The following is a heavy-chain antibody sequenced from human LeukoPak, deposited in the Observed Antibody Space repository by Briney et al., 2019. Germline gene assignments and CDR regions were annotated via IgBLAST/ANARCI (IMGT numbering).Heavy chain of an antibody. CDR2: IYHSGST. D-gene: IGHD2-15*01. V-gene: IGHV4-30-2*01. Sequence: SQTLSLTCAVSGGSISSGGYSWSWIRQPPGKGLEWIGYIYHSGSTYYNPSLKSRVTMSVDTSKNQFSLKLSSVTAADTAVYYCAREGSRGAFDIWGQGTMVTVSS. CDR1: GGSISSGGYS. CDR3: AREGSRGAFDI. J-gene: IGHJ3*02.